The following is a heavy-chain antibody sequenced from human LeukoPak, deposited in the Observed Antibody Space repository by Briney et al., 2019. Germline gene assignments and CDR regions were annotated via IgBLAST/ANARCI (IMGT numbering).Heavy chain of an antibody. D-gene: IGHD5-18*01. V-gene: IGHV3-23*01. CDR1: GFTFNNYA. CDR3: AKDTADCFDY. CDR2: ISGSGGTT. J-gene: IGHJ4*02. Sequence: PGGSLRLSCAASGFTFNNYAMSWVRQAPGKGLEWVSAISGSGGTTYYADSVKGRFTFSRDNSKNTLYLQMNSLRAEDTAVYYCAKDTADCFDYWGQGTLVTVSS.